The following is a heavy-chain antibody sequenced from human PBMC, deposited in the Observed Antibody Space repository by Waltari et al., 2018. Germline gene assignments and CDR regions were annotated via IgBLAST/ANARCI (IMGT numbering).Heavy chain of an antibody. Sequence: QVQLVESGGGVVQPGRSLRLSCAASGFPFSSYGMHWGRQAPGKGLEWVAVIWYDGSNKYYADSVKGRFTISRDKSKNTLYLQMNSLRAEDTAVYYCARGKRLLGGHWFDPWGQGTLVTVSS. V-gene: IGHV3-33*01. D-gene: IGHD2-21*01. CDR3: ARGKRLLGGHWFDP. CDR2: IWYDGSNK. CDR1: GFPFSSYG. J-gene: IGHJ5*02.